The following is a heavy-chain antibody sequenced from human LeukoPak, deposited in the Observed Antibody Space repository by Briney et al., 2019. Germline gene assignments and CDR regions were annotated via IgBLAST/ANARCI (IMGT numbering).Heavy chain of an antibody. Sequence: GGSLRLSCAASGFTFSSYAMSWVRQAPGKGLEWVSGITATGGTTYYVDSVKGRFTISRDNSKNTLFLQMNSLRDDATAVYYCASRPLDIWGQGTLVTVSS. V-gene: IGHV3-23*01. CDR2: ITATGGTT. CDR1: GFTFSSYA. J-gene: IGHJ4*02. CDR3: ASRPLDI.